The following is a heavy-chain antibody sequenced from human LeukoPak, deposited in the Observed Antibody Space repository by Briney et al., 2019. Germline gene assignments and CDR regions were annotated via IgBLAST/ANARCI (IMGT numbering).Heavy chain of an antibody. CDR1: GGSFSGYY. J-gene: IGHJ4*02. CDR3: ARGPSSNSGPIAAAGTDY. D-gene: IGHD6-13*01. V-gene: IGHV4-34*01. Sequence: SETLSLTCAVYGGSFSGYYWSWIRQPPGKGLEWIGEINHSGSTNYNPSLKSRVTISVDTSKNQFSLKLSSVTAADTAVYYCARGPSSNSGPIAAAGTDYWGQGTLVTVSS. CDR2: INHSGST.